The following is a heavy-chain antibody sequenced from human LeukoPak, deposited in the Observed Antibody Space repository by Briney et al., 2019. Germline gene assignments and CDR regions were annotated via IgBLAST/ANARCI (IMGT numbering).Heavy chain of an antibody. CDR1: GGSFSGYY. D-gene: IGHD2-2*01. CDR2: INHSGST. J-gene: IGHJ4*02. CDR3: ARGLYQLLWSYYFDY. V-gene: IGHV4-34*01. Sequence: PSETLSLTCAVYGGSFSGYYWSWIRQPPGKGLEWIGEINHSGSTNYNPSLKSRVTISVDTSKNQFSLNLSSVTAADTAVYYCARGLYQLLWSYYFDYWGQGTLVTVSS.